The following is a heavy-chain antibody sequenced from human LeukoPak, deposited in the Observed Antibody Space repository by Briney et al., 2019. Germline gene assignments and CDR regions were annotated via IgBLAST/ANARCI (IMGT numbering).Heavy chain of an antibody. D-gene: IGHD3-10*01. V-gene: IGHV1-3*01. CDR1: GYTFTSYA. Sequence: ASVKVSSKASGYTFTSYAMHWVRQAPGQRLEWMGWINAGNGNTKYSQKFQGRVTITRDTSASTAYMELSSLRSEDTAVYYCARDGGLLWFGELFYWFDPWGQGTLVTVSS. CDR2: INAGNGNT. J-gene: IGHJ5*02. CDR3: ARDGGLLWFGELFYWFDP.